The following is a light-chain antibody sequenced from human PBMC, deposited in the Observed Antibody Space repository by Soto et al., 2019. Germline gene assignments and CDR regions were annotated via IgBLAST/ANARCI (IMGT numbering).Light chain of an antibody. CDR3: QQYSASVLT. V-gene: IGKV3-20*01. J-gene: IGKJ4*01. CDR2: GAS. Sequence: EVVLTQSPGTLSLSPGERATLSCRASQIVNSNYLAWYQQKSGQAPRLLIFGASYRATGIPDMFSGSRSGTDFTLTISGLEPEDFALYYCQQYSASVLTFGGGTRVDI. CDR1: QIVNSNY.